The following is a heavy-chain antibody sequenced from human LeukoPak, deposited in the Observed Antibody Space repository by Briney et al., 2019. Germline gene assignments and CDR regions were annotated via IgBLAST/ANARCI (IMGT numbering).Heavy chain of an antibody. Sequence: GESLKISCKGSGYSFTSYWIGWVRQMPGKGLEWMGIIYPGDSDTRYSPSFQGQVTISADKSISTAYLQWSSLKASDTAMYYCATTVLYSDYVFDYWGQGTLVTVSS. CDR3: ATTVLYSDYVFDY. V-gene: IGHV5-51*01. CDR1: GYSFTSYW. J-gene: IGHJ4*02. CDR2: IYPGDSDT. D-gene: IGHD4-11*01.